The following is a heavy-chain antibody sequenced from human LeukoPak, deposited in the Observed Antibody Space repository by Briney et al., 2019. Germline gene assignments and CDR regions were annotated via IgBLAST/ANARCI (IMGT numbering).Heavy chain of an antibody. J-gene: IGHJ6*03. Sequence: ASETLSLTCAVSGYSISSGYYWGWIRQPPGKGLEWIGSIYHSGSTYYNPSLKSRVTISVDTSKNQFSLKLSSVTAADTAVYYCARGRAVPATNSRKSYLETLWWGPGYYYMDVWGKGTTVTVSS. CDR3: ARGRAVPATNSRKSYLETLWWGPGYYYMDV. CDR2: IYHSGST. V-gene: IGHV4-38-2*01. CDR1: GYSISSGYY. D-gene: IGHD2-2*01.